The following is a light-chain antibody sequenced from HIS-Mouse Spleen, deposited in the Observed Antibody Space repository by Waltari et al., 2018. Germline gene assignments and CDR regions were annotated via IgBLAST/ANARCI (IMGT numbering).Light chain of an antibody. J-gene: IGKJ1*01. V-gene: IGKV4-1*01. Sequence: DIVMTQSPDSLAVSLGERATINCKSSQRVLYRSNNKNYLAWYQKKPGQPPKLLIYWASTRESGVPDRFSGSGSGTDFTLTISSLQAEDVAVYYCQQYYSTPWTFGQGTKVEIK. CDR1: QRVLYRSNNKNY. CDR2: WAS. CDR3: QQYYSTPWT.